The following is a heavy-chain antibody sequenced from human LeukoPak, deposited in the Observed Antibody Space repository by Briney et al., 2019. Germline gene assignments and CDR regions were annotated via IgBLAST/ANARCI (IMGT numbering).Heavy chain of an antibody. CDR2: INPSGGGT. CDR1: GYTFTSYY. V-gene: IGHV1-46*01. J-gene: IGHJ4*02. D-gene: IGHD2-8*01. Sequence: VSVKVSCKASGYTFTSYYMHWVRQAPGQGREWMGIINPSGGGTSYAQKFQGRVTMNRDTSTSTVYMELSSLRSEDTAVYYCARGDIVLMVYANEGPYYFDYWGQGTLVTVSS. CDR3: ARGDIVLMVYANEGPYYFDY.